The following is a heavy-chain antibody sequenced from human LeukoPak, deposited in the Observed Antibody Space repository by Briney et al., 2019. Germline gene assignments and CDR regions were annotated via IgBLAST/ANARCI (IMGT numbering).Heavy chain of an antibody. J-gene: IGHJ4*02. CDR3: ARYPFGVVNPSYFGF. CDR2: IKQDGSDK. Sequence: PGGTLSLSCAASGFTFSSYSMSWVRQAPGKGPEWVANIKQDGSDKYYVDSVKGRFTISRDNAKNSLYLQVNSLRAEDTAAYYCARYPFGVVNPSYFGFWGQGTLVTVSS. V-gene: IGHV3-7*01. D-gene: IGHD3-3*01. CDR1: GFTFSSYS.